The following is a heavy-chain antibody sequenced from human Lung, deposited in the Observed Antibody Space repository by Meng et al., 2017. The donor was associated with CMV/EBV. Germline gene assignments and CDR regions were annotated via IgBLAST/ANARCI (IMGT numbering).Heavy chain of an antibody. CDR3: ARDFDSSWYPNWFDP. D-gene: IGHD6-13*01. J-gene: IGHJ5*02. V-gene: IGHV4-4*07. CDR1: GDSITSYY. Sequence: QHQEPGPGRVKPSEPLYLTCTVSGDSITSYYWSWMRPPAGKGLEWIGRLSASGNTRYNPALKSRVTMSVDTSKNQFSLKLSSVTAADTAVYYCARDFDSSWYPNWFDPWGQGTLVTVSS. CDR2: LSASGNT.